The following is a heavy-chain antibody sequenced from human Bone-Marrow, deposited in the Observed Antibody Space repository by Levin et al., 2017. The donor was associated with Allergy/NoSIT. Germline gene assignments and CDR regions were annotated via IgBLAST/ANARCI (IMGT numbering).Heavy chain of an antibody. CDR2: ISYDGRKT. V-gene: IGHV3-30*04. CDR3: ARGGVARSSWYGMDV. D-gene: IGHD6-13*01. J-gene: IGHJ6*02. Sequence: PGGSLRLSCVASGFTFSLYDMHWVRQAPGKGLEWVALISYDGRKTYSADAVKGRFTISRDNSKNTLSLQMGTLRADDTAVYYCARGGVARSSWYGMDVWGRGTTVTVSS. CDR1: GFTFSLYD.